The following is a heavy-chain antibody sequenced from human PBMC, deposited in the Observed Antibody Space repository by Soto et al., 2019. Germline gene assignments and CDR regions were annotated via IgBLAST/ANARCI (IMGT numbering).Heavy chain of an antibody. J-gene: IGHJ4*02. D-gene: IGHD2-15*01. V-gene: IGHV1-69*02. CDR2: IIPILGIA. Sequence: QVQLVQSGAEVKKPGSSVKVSCKASGGTFSSYTISWVRQAPGQGLEWMGRIIPILGIANYAQKFQGRVTIAADKSTSTAYMGLSSLRSEDTAEYYCARTRDTYCSGGSCYRQYYFDYWGQGTLVTVSS. CDR1: GGTFSSYT. CDR3: ARTRDTYCSGGSCYRQYYFDY.